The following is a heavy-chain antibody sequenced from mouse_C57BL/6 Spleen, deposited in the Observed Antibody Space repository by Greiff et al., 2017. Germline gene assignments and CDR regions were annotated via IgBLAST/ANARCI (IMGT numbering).Heavy chain of an antibody. D-gene: IGHD1-1*01. Sequence: EVQLQQSGPELVKPGDSVKISCKASGYSFTGYFMNWVMQSHGKSLEWIGRINPYNGDTFYNQKFKGKATLTVDKSSSTAHMELRSLTSEDSAVYYCAREGFYYGSSSWFAYWGQGTLVTVSA. CDR1: GYSFTGYF. J-gene: IGHJ3*01. V-gene: IGHV1-20*01. CDR2: INPYNGDT. CDR3: AREGFYYGSSSWFAY.